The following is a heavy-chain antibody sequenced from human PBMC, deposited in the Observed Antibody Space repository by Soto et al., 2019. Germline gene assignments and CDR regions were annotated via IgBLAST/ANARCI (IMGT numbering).Heavy chain of an antibody. Sequence: QVQLQESSQGLVKPSQTLSLTCTVSGGSISSGGYYWSWIRQHPGKGLEWIGYIYYSGSTYYNPSLKSRVTISVDTSKNQFSLKLSSVTAADTAVYYCARLTSGPVYFDYWGQGTLVTVSS. D-gene: IGHD3-10*01. CDR3: ARLTSGPVYFDY. V-gene: IGHV4-31*03. J-gene: IGHJ4*02. CDR2: IYYSGST. CDR1: GGSISSGGYY.